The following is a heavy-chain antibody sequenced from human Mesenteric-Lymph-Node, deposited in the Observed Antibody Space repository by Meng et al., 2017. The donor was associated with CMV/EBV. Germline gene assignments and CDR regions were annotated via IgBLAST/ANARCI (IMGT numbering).Heavy chain of an antibody. V-gene: IGHV3-23*03. Sequence: FTFSRHAMTWVRQDPGKGLEWVSTIHGDDKNTFYADSVKGRFTISRSNSMNTLSLQLSSLRTEDTAVYYCARYYDFWAGSSNVYFLDYWGQGTLVTVSS. CDR3: ARYYDFWAGSSNVYFLDY. J-gene: IGHJ4*02. CDR2: IHGDDKNT. CDR1: FTFSRHA. D-gene: IGHD3-3*01.